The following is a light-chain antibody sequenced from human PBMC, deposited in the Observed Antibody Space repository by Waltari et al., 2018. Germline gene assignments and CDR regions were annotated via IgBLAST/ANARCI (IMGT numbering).Light chain of an antibody. Sequence: DTQMTQSPPTVSASVGDRLTITCRASQGISTWLAWYQQKPGKAPKLLIYSASRLQNGVPSRFSGSGYGTDFTLTISSLQPEDFATYYCQQAKTFPLTFGGGTKVEIK. CDR2: SAS. V-gene: IGKV1-12*01. J-gene: IGKJ4*01. CDR3: QQAKTFPLT. CDR1: QGISTW.